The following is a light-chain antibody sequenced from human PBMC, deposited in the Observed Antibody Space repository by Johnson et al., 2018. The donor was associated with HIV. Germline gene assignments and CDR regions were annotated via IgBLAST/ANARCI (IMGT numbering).Light chain of an antibody. J-gene: IGLJ1*01. CDR3: GTWDSSLNAGV. CDR1: SSNIANIY. Sequence: QSVLTQPPSVSAAPGQKVTISCSGSSSNIANIYVSWYQQLPGTAPKLLIYDNNNRPSGIPDRFSGSKSGTSATLGITGLQTGDEADYYCGTWDSSLNAGVFGTGSKVTVL. CDR2: DNN. V-gene: IGLV1-51*01.